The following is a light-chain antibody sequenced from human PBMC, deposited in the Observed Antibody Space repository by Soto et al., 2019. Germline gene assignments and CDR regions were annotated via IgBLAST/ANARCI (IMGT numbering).Light chain of an antibody. Sequence: DIQMTQSPPSLAASVGDRVTITCQASQDLTNCLNWYQQKPGQAPKLLIYDTVTLEEGVPSRFSGGGSGTDFTFTINGLQPEDAAIYSCQQYVNLPYTFGQGTKLEIK. J-gene: IGKJ2*01. CDR2: DTV. V-gene: IGKV1-33*01. CDR3: QQYVNLPYT. CDR1: QDLTNC.